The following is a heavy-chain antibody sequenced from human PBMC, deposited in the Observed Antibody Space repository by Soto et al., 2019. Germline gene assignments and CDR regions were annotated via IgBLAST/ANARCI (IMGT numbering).Heavy chain of an antibody. CDR2: INPKSGGT. V-gene: IGHV1-2*02. J-gene: IGHJ4*02. CDR1: GDTFTANY. CDR3: ARDLAQGDGSAGFDY. Sequence: ASVKVSCKASGDTFTANYIHWVRQAPGQGFEWMGWINPKSGGTKYPQKFQGRVTMTRDTSLSTVYMTLTGLTSDDTAVYYCARDLAQGDGSAGFDYWGQGTLVTVSS. D-gene: IGHD1-26*01.